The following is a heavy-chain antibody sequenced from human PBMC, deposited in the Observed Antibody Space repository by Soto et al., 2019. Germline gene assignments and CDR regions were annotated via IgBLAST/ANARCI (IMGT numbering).Heavy chain of an antibody. Sequence: ASVKVSCKASGYTFTSYGISWVRQAPGQGLEWMGWISAYNGNTNYAQKLQGRVTMTTDTSTSTAYMELRSLRSDDTAVYYCARGPIQQDCSSTSCYHFAFDIWGQGTMVTVSS. CDR2: ISAYNGNT. CDR1: GYTFTSYG. V-gene: IGHV1-18*01. J-gene: IGHJ3*02. D-gene: IGHD2-2*01. CDR3: ARGPIQQDCSSTSCYHFAFDI.